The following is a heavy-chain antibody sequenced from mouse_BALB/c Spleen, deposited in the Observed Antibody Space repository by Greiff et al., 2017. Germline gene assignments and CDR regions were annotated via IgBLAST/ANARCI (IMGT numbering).Heavy chain of an antibody. Sequence: VQLQQSGAELVKPGASVKLSCTASGFNIKDTYMHWVKQRPEQGLEWIGRIDPANGNTKYDPKFQGKATITADTSYNTAYLQLSSLTSEDTAGYYCARDYYGSSSAYWGQGTLVTVSA. D-gene: IGHD1-1*01. CDR3: ARDYYGSSSAY. V-gene: IGHV14-3*02. CDR2: IDPANGNT. CDR1: GFNIKDTY. J-gene: IGHJ3*01.